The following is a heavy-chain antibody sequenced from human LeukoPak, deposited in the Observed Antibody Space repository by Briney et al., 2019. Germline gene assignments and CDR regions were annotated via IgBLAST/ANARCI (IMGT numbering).Heavy chain of an antibody. Sequence: GGSLRLSCAASGFTFSDYYMSWIHQAPGKGLEWVSYISSSGSTIYYADSVKGRFTISRDNAKNSLYLQMNSLRAEDTAVYYCTSGIAAAGSSYYYYMDVWGKGTTVTVSS. J-gene: IGHJ6*03. CDR1: GFTFSDYY. V-gene: IGHV3-11*01. CDR2: ISSSGSTI. CDR3: TSGIAAAGSSYYYYMDV. D-gene: IGHD6-13*01.